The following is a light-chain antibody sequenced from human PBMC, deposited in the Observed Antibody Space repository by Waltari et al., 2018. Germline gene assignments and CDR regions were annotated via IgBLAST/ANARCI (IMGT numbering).Light chain of an antibody. V-gene: IGKV4-1*01. J-gene: IGKJ2*01. Sequence: DIVMTQSTDSLSVPLGERATIHCKYSQSVLSSSNNKNYLGWYQQKPRPPPTLLISWASTRESGVPDRFRGSESGTDFTLTISSLQAEDVAVYYCQQCYSSPYTFGQGTKLEIK. CDR3: QQCYSSPYT. CDR2: WAS. CDR1: QSVLSSSNNKNY.